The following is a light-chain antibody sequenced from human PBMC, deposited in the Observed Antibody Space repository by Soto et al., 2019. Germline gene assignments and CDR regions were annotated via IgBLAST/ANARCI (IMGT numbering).Light chain of an antibody. V-gene: IGLV2-14*01. CDR1: SSDVGGYNY. CDR2: DVN. J-gene: IGLJ2*01. Sequence: QAVVTQPASVSGSPGQSITISCTGISSDVGGYNYVSWYQQYPGKAPKLLIFDVNNRPSGVSNRFSGSKSGNTASLTISGLQAEDEAHYYCSSDITNRRVGFGGGTKLTVL. CDR3: SSDITNRRVG.